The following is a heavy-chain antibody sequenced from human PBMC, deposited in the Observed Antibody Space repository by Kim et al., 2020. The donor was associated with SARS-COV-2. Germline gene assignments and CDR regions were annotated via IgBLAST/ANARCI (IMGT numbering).Heavy chain of an antibody. CDR2: IA. J-gene: IGHJ4*02. D-gene: IGHD2-15*01. Sequence: IANYAQKFQGRVTITADKSTSTAYMELSSLRSEDTAVYYCARDRGGDIVFWGQGTLVTVSS. V-gene: IGHV1-69*04. CDR3: ARDRGGDIVF.